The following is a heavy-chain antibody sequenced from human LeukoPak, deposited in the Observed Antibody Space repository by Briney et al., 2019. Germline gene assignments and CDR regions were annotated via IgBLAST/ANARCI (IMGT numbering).Heavy chain of an antibody. CDR2: ISDSGDYT. CDR3: AKDTSIGKYCTNDVCSPFDY. J-gene: IGHJ4*02. D-gene: IGHD2-8*01. V-gene: IGHV3-23*01. Sequence: GGSLTLSCAGSGFTFSSYAMSWVRQAPGQGLEWVSVISDSGDYTSYADSVRGRFTISRDNSRNTLYLQMISLRPEDTAVYYCAKDTSIGKYCTNDVCSPFDYWGQGTRVTVSS. CDR1: GFTFSSYA.